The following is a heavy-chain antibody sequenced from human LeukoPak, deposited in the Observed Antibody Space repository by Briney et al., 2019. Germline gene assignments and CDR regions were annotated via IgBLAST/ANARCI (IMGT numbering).Heavy chain of an antibody. CDR2: ISGSGGST. J-gene: IGHJ4*02. CDR1: GFTFSSYA. D-gene: IGHD2-21*01. V-gene: IGHV3-23*01. CDR3: AKAWWLFPPY. Sequence: PGGSLRLSCEASGFTFSSYAIRWGRQAQGKGLEWVSAISGSGGSTYYADSVKGRFTISRDNSKNTLYLQMNSLRAEDTAVYYCAKAWWLFPPYWGQGTLVTVSS.